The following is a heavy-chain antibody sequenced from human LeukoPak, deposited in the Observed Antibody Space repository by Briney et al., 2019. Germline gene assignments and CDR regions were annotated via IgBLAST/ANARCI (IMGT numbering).Heavy chain of an antibody. CDR3: VRDATRGGDLDH. CDR2: INQDGSEK. V-gene: IGHV3-7*01. CDR1: GFIFTDYW. J-gene: IGHJ4*02. D-gene: IGHD2-21*01. Sequence: GGSLRLSCAASGFIFTDYWMMWVRQVPGKGLEWVAQINQDGSEKYYVDSVRGRFTISRDNAKNTLDLQMNTLRVEDTAVYYCVRDATRGGDLDHWGQGTLVTVSS.